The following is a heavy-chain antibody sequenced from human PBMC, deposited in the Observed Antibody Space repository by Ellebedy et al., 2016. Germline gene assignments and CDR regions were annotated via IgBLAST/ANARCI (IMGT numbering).Heavy chain of an antibody. CDR1: GLTCSTSL. Sequence: SVKVSXXASGLTCSTSLVQWVRQARGQGLEWIGRIVVGSSNTIYAQKFLERVTITRGMSTSTADMELSSLRSEDTAVYYCATCEDGYGGFGYWGQGTLVSVSS. V-gene: IGHV1-58*01. J-gene: IGHJ4*02. CDR3: ATCEDGYGGFGY. CDR2: IVVGSSNT. D-gene: IGHD4-23*01.